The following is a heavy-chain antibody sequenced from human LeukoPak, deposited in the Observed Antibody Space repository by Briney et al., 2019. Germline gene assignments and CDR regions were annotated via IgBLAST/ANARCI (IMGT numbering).Heavy chain of an antibody. CDR1: GFTVSSNY. CDR2: ISGSGGST. J-gene: IGHJ5*02. V-gene: IGHV3-23*01. D-gene: IGHD3-10*01. Sequence: GGSLRLSCAASGFTVSSNYMSWVRQAPGKGLEWVSAISGSGGSTYYADSVKGRFTISRDNSKNTLYLQMNSLRAEDTAVYYCAKDPGTITMVRGVAWGQGTLVTVSS. CDR3: AKDPGTITMVRGVA.